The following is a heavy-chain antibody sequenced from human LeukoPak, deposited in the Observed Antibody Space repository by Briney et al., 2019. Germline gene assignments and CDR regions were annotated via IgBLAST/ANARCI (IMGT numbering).Heavy chain of an antibody. D-gene: IGHD5-24*01. J-gene: IGHJ3*02. Sequence: ASVKVSCKASGYTFSNYNIHWLRQAPGQGLEWMGIVNPSGDSTNYAQDFQGRVTLTGDTSTSTVYMELSSLRSEDTAVYYCARVRDGYNDAYDIWGQGTMVTVTS. CDR2: VNPSGDST. V-gene: IGHV1-46*01. CDR3: ARVRDGYNDAYDI. CDR1: GYTFSNYN.